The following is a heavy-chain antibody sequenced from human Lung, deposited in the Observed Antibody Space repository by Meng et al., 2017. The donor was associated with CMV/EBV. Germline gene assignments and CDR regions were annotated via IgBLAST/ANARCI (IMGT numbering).Heavy chain of an antibody. D-gene: IGHD2-15*01. CDR3: AHGGGDC. J-gene: IGHJ4*02. Sequence: LVWAGGGVVRTGSALGMSLEGSGFTLSSYAMHWVRQAPGNGVEWVAVISYDGSNKYYADSVKGRFTISSDNSKNTLYLQMNSLRAEDTAVYYCAHGGGDCWGQGTLVTVSS. CDR1: GFTLSSYA. CDR2: ISYDGSNK. V-gene: IGHV3-30-3*01.